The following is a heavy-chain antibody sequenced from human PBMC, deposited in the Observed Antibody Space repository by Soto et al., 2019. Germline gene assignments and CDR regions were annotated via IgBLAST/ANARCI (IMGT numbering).Heavy chain of an antibody. D-gene: IGHD3-3*01. CDR1: GGSISSGGYY. CDR2: IYYSGST. J-gene: IGHJ6*03. CDR3: ASGNDFWSGYPYYYYMDV. V-gene: IGHV4-31*01. Sequence: HVQLQESGPGLVKPSQTLSLTCTVSGGSISSGGYYWSWIRQHPGKGLAWTGYIYYSGSTYYMTSLKRLVTISVDTSKNQCYLKLSSVTAADTAVYYCASGNDFWSGYPYYYYMDVWGKGTTVTVSS.